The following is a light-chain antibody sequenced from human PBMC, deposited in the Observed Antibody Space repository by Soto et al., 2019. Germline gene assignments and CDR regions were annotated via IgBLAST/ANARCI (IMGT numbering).Light chain of an antibody. V-gene: IGLV2-14*01. Sequence: QSVLTQPASVSGSPGQSITISCTGTSSDVGGYNYVSWYQQHPGNAPRLMIYEVNNRPSGVPNRFSGSKSGNTASLTISGLQPEDEADYYCSSKTSSRTPRVCGTGTKGTVL. J-gene: IGLJ1*01. CDR1: SSDVGGYNY. CDR2: EVN. CDR3: SSKTSSRTPRV.